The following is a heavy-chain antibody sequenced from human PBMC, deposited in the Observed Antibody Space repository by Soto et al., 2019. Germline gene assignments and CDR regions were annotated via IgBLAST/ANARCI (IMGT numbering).Heavy chain of an antibody. CDR1: GGSISSGDYY. CDR2: IYYSGST. D-gene: IGHD3-22*01. V-gene: IGHV4-30-4*01. J-gene: IGHJ5*02. CDR3: ARVEGYYDSSGYNWFDP. Sequence: QVQLQESGPGLVKPSQTLSLTCTVSGGSISSGDYYWTWIRQPPGKGLEWIGYIYYSGSTHYNPSRKSRLTISLDTSKNQFSLKLSSVTAADTAVYYCARVEGYYDSSGYNWFDPWGQGTLVTVSS.